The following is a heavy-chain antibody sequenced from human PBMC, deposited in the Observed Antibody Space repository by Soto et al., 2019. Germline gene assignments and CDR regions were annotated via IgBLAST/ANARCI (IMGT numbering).Heavy chain of an antibody. J-gene: IGHJ4*02. CDR2: IIPMYGTP. Sequence: QVQLVQSGPEKKKPGSSVKLSCKASGGTFSRHAFSWVRQAPGQGLEWMGGIIPMYGTPTYVQKFQGRIRITADESPNNGLMEPRSLQSEDQARDFFARDSGNYFEIWGQGTQVTLPS. CDR3: ARDSGNYFEI. D-gene: IGHD1-26*01. CDR1: GGTFSRHA. V-gene: IGHV1-69*01.